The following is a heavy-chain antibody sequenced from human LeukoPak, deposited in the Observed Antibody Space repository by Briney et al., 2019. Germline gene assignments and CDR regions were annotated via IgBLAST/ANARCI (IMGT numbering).Heavy chain of an antibody. CDR3: ASSGYDQYAFDI. J-gene: IGHJ3*02. D-gene: IGHD3-22*01. CDR1: GFTFSRYS. Sequence: PGRSLRLSCAASGFTFSRYSMNWVRQAQGKGLEGVSFISSSSSYIYYADSVKGRFTFSRDNAKNSVYLQMNSLRAEDTAVYYCASSGYDQYAFDIWGQGTMVTVSS. V-gene: IGHV3-21*01. CDR2: ISSSSSYI.